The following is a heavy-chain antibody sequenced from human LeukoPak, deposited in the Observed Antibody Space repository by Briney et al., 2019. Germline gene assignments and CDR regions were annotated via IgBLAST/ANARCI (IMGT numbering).Heavy chain of an antibody. V-gene: IGHV3-11*04. Sequence: PGGSLRLSCAASGFTYSDYYMSWILQAPGKELEWVSYISSSGSTIYYADSVKGRFTISRDNAKSSLYLQMNSLRAEDTAVYYCARDRLGDYESGAFDIWGQGTMVTVSS. CDR1: GFTYSDYY. D-gene: IGHD4-17*01. CDR3: ARDRLGDYESGAFDI. J-gene: IGHJ3*02. CDR2: ISSSGSTI.